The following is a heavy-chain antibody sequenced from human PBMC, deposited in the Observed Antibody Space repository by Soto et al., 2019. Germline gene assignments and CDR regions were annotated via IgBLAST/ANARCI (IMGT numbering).Heavy chain of an antibody. V-gene: IGHV3-21*01. CDR2: ISSSSSYI. J-gene: IGHJ6*03. CDR1: GFTFSSYS. D-gene: IGHD3-3*01. CDR3: ARDGGKDDFWSGYYTVYYYYYYYMDV. Sequence: GGSLRLSCAASGFTFSSYSMNWVRQAPGKGLEWVSSISSSSSYIYYADSVKGRFTISRDNAKNSLYLQMNSLRAEDTAVYYCARDGGKDDFWSGYYTVYYYYYYYMDVWGKGTTVTVSS.